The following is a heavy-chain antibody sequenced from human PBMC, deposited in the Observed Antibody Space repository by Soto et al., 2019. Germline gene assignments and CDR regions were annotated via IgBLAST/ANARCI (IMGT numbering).Heavy chain of an antibody. J-gene: IGHJ4*02. CDR2: IKQDGSEK. CDR1: GVNFSSHS. Sequence: GGSMRLSCTASGVNFSSHSMNWVRQAPGKGLEWVANIKQDGSEKYYVDSVKGRFTISRDNAKNSLYLQMNSLRAEDTAVYYCARAQGVDYWGQGTLVTVSS. CDR3: ARAQGVDY. V-gene: IGHV3-7*01.